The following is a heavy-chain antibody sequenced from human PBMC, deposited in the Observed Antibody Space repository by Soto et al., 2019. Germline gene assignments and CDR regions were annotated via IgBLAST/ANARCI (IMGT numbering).Heavy chain of an antibody. J-gene: IGHJ4*02. D-gene: IGHD2-15*01. CDR2: IYYDGST. Sequence: PSETLSLTCTVSGGSINSNNYYWAWIRQPPGKGLAWIASIYYDGSTYYNPSLKSRVSISVDTSKNHFSLKLSSATAADTAVYYCAKVVVAATRHTDFDSWGQGTLVTVPQ. CDR1: GGSINSNNYY. V-gene: IGHV4-39*02. CDR3: AKVVVAATRHTDFDS.